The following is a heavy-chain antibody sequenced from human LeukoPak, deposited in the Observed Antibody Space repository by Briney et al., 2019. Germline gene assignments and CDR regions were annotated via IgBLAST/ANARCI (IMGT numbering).Heavy chain of an antibody. CDR2: ISYDDGSNK. D-gene: IGHD3-10*01. CDR1: GFTFRSYW. J-gene: IGHJ4*02. Sequence: GGSLRLSCAASGFTFRSYWMSWVRQAPGKGLEWVAVISYDDGSNKYYADSVKGRFTISRDNSKHTVYLEMNSLRVEDTAMYYCSKERPEEYYGSGSYFDYWGQGTLVTVSS. V-gene: IGHV3-30*18. CDR3: SKERPEEYYGSGSYFDY.